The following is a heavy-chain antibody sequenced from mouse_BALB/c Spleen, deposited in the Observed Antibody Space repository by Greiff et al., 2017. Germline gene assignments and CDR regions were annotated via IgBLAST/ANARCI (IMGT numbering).Heavy chain of an antibody. J-gene: IGHJ1*01. V-gene: IGHV14-3*02. Sequence: EVKLMESGAELVKPGASVKLSCTASGFNIKDSYMHWVKQRPEQGLEWIGRIDPANGNTKYDPKFQGKVTITADTSSNTAYLQLSSLTSEDTAVYYCALDYGNYDGSIDVWGAGTTVTVSS. CDR2: IDPANGNT. CDR1: GFNIKDSY. CDR3: ALDYGNYDGSIDV. D-gene: IGHD2-1*01.